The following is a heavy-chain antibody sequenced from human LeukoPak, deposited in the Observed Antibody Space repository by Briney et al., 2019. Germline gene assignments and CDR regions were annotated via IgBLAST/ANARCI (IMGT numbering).Heavy chain of an antibody. J-gene: IGHJ4*02. Sequence: SETLSLTCSVSGDSISRYDWSWIRQPAGKGLEWIGRIYTSGTTYNPSLKSRVAMSLDTSQNRFSLRLSSVTAADTAVYYCARSVFRGLIFFDYWGQGILVTVSS. CDR1: GDSISRYD. CDR3: ARSVFRGLIFFDY. CDR2: IYTSGT. V-gene: IGHV4-4*07. D-gene: IGHD3-16*02.